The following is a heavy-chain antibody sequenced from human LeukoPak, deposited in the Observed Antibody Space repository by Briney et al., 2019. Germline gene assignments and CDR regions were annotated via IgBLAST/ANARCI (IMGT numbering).Heavy chain of an antibody. CDR1: GGSISSYY. Sequence: SETLSLTCTVSGGSISSYYWIWIRQPPGKGLEWIGYIYYTGSTNYSPSLKSRVTISLDTSKNHFSLKLSSVTAADTAVYYCARKLGYYYDSSGSIDAFDIWGQGTMVTVSS. D-gene: IGHD3-22*01. CDR2: IYYTGST. CDR3: ARKLGYYYDSSGSIDAFDI. J-gene: IGHJ3*02. V-gene: IGHV4-59*01.